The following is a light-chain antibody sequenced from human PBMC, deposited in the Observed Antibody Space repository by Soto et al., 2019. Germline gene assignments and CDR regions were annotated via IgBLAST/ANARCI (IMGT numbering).Light chain of an antibody. CDR1: QTIGTY. V-gene: IGKV1-39*01. Sequence: IAVTQSPSSLAASLGDRVTITCRASQTIGTYVNWYRQKSGAAPELLIYDASTLQSGVPSRFRGGASGTDFTLTMSSQQLDDFSTYYVQQSYNTPLTFGQGTKVEI. J-gene: IGKJ1*01. CDR2: DAS. CDR3: QQSYNTPLT.